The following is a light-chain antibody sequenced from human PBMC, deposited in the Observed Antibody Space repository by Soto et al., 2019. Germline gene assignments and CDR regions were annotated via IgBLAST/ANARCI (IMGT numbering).Light chain of an antibody. CDR2: GAF. J-gene: IGKJ1*01. V-gene: IGKV3-20*01. CDR1: DSVSSTC. CDR3: QQYDNRSAT. Sequence: EIVLTQAAGIMSLSPGERAALSGRASDSVSSTCLAWYQKKPGQAPRLLIYGAFKRATGIPDRFIGRGSGTDFTLTISSLYSEDFEVYYCQQYDNRSATFGKGTNVDI.